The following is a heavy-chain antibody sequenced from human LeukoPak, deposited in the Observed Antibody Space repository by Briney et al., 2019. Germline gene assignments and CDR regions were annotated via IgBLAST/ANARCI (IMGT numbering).Heavy chain of an antibody. Sequence: GGSLRLSCAASGFTFSSYGMHWVRQAPGKGLEWVAIISYDGSNKFYADSVKGRFTISRDNSKNTVYLQMNSLRAEDTAVYYCAKSPGVLLWFGSFDYWGQGTLVTVSS. D-gene: IGHD3-10*01. V-gene: IGHV3-30*18. CDR3: AKSPGVLLWFGSFDY. CDR2: ISYDGSNK. J-gene: IGHJ4*02. CDR1: GFTFSSYG.